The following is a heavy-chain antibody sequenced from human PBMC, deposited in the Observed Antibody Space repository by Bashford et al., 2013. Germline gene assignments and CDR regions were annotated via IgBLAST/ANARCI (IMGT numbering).Heavy chain of an antibody. V-gene: IGHV3-23*01. CDR3: AKGTLMKVGYCSGGSCYSSSGYYYYYGMDV. J-gene: IGHJ6*02. D-gene: IGHD2-15*01. CDR2: ISGSGGST. Sequence: WIRQPPGKGLEWVSAISGSGGSTYYADSVKGRFTISRDNSKNTLYLQMNSLRAEDTAVYYCAKGTLMKVGYCSGGSCYSSSGYYYYYGMDVWGQGTTVTVSS.